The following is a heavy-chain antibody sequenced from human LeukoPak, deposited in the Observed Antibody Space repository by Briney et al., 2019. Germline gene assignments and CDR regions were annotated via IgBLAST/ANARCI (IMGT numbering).Heavy chain of an antibody. CDR1: GGSISSSDDF. D-gene: IGHD3-16*01. CDR2: ISFSGTI. Sequence: SETLSLTCTVSGGSISSSDDFWGWIRQAPGKGLEWIGSISFSGTIYYNPSLQSRVTTSVDTSKNQFSLNPNSVTAADTALYYCATSAPGRVPEVDYCVEGALVTVCS. J-gene: IGHJ4*02. CDR3: ATSAPGRVPEVDY. V-gene: IGHV4-39*01.